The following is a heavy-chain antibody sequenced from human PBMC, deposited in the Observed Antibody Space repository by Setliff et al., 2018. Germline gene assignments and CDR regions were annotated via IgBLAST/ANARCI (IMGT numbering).Heavy chain of an antibody. Sequence: ASVKVSCKASGSTFTDSIVNWVRQAPGQGLEWVGWLSPYSGNTYSAQKFQGRLTLTTDTSTTTAYMELRSLTSGDTAVYYCARVESMVRGKNILRHFDYWGQGIQVTVSS. CDR2: LSPYSGNT. D-gene: IGHD3-10*01. J-gene: IGHJ4*02. CDR1: GSTFTDSI. V-gene: IGHV1-18*01. CDR3: ARVESMVRGKNILRHFDY.